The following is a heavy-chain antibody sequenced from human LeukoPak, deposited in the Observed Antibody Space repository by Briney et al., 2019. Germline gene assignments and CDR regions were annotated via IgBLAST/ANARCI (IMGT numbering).Heavy chain of an antibody. CDR1: GFTFDDYG. D-gene: IGHD5-18*01. CDR3: AKEGGYSYGSGAFDI. Sequence: GGSLRLSCVASGFTFDDYGMSWVRQAPGKGLEWVSGINWNGGSTGYADSVKGRFTISRDNGKNSLYLQMNSLRAEDMALYYCAKEGGYSYGSGAFDIWGQGTMVTVSS. J-gene: IGHJ3*02. CDR2: INWNGGST. V-gene: IGHV3-20*04.